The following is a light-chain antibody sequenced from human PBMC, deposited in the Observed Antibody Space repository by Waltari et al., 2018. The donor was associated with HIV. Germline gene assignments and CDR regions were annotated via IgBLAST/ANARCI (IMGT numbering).Light chain of an antibody. CDR3: QQYHSIPQGYT. CDR1: QSLLYSSNIRDY. V-gene: IGKV4-1*01. CDR2: WAS. Sequence: DIVMTQSPDSLAVSLVERAHIHCTSSQSLLYSSNIRDYLSWYQQKPGQPPKLLIYWASTRESGVPDRFSGSGSGTNFTLTISSLQAEDVAVYYCQQYHSIPQGYTFGQGTKLEIK. J-gene: IGKJ2*01.